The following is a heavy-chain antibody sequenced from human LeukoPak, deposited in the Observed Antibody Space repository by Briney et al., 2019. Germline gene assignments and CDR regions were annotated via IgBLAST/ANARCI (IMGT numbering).Heavy chain of an antibody. CDR1: GFTFSSYS. D-gene: IGHD3-3*01. J-gene: IGHJ6*03. Sequence: GGSLRLSCAASGFTFSSYSMNWVRQAPGKGLEWVSSISSSSSYIYYADSVKGRFTISRDNAKNSLYLQMNSLRAEDTAVYYCARNLDFWSGYSSWIPYYYMDVWGKGTTVTVSS. V-gene: IGHV3-21*04. CDR2: ISSSSSYI. CDR3: ARNLDFWSGYSSWIPYYYMDV.